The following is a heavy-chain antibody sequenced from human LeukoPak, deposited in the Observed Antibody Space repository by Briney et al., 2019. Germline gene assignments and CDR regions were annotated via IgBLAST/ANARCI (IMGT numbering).Heavy chain of an antibody. CDR3: ARVGYCSTTSCYWRAFDC. Sequence: PGGSLRLSCAASGFTFSSHWMSWVRQAPGKGLEWVANINQDGTEHYYVDSVKGRFTISRDNAKNSLYLQMNSLRAEDTAVYYCARVGYCSTTSCYWRAFDCWGQGTLVTVSS. D-gene: IGHD2-2*01. V-gene: IGHV3-7*01. CDR2: INQDGTEH. CDR1: GFTFSSHW. J-gene: IGHJ4*02.